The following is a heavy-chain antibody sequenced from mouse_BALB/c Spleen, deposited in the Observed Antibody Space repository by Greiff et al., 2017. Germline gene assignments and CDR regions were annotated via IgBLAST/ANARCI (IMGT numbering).Heavy chain of an antibody. D-gene: IGHD2-2*01. CDR3: ARSRGYDGFDY. Sequence: VQRVESGPELVRPGVSVKISCKGSGYTFTDNAMHGGKRSHARSLEWIGVISTSYGNTNYNQKFKGKATMTVDKSSSTAYMELARLTSEDSAIYYCARSRGYDGFDYWGQGTTLTVSS. CDR1: GYTFTDNA. J-gene: IGHJ2*01. V-gene: IGHV1-67*01. CDR2: ISTSYGNT.